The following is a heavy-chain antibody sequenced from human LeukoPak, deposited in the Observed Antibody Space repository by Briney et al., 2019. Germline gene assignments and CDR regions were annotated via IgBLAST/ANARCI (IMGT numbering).Heavy chain of an antibody. J-gene: IGHJ4*02. D-gene: IGHD3-22*01. CDR2: IIPILGIA. Sequence: ASVKVSCKASGGTFSSYAISWVRQAPGQGLEWMGRIIPILGIANYAQKFQGRVTITADKSTSTAYMELSSLRSEDTAVYYCARESSSGYYLDYWGQGTVVTVSS. CDR3: ARESSSGYYLDY. V-gene: IGHV1-69*04. CDR1: GGTFSSYA.